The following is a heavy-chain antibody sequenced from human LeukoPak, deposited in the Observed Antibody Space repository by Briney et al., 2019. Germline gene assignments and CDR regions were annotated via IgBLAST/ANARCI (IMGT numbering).Heavy chain of an antibody. CDR3: AKQFRQLVAPRSYYYYGMDV. CDR1: GFTFSSYA. CDR2: ISGSGGST. D-gene: IGHD6-6*01. V-gene: IGHV3-23*01. Sequence: GGSLGLSCAASGFTFSSYAMSWVRQAPGKGLEWVSAISGSGGSTYYADSVKGRFTISRDNSKNTLYLQMNSLRAEDTAVYYCAKQFRQLVAPRSYYYYGMDVWGQGTTVTVSS. J-gene: IGHJ6*02.